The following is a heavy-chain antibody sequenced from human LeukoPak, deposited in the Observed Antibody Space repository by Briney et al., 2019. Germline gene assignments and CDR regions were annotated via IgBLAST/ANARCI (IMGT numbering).Heavy chain of an antibody. V-gene: IGHV1-46*01. D-gene: IGHD3-10*01. CDR1: GYTFTSYY. CDR3: AKDISHYYGSGSYADY. J-gene: IGHJ4*02. Sequence: ASVKVSCKASGYTFTSYYMHWVRQAPGQGLEWMGIINPSGGSTSYAQKFQGRVTMTRDTSTSTVYMELSSLRSEDTAVYYCAKDISHYYGSGSYADYWGQGTLVTVSS. CDR2: INPSGGST.